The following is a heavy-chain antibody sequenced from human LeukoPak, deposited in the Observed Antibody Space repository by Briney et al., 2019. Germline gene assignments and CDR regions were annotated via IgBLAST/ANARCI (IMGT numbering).Heavy chain of an antibody. D-gene: IGHD2-15*01. Sequence: GGSLRLSCAASGFTFSSYAMSWVRQAPGKGLEWVSAISGSGGSTYYADSVKGRFTISRDNSKNTLYLQMNSLRAEDTAVYYCAKAIVVVAAAPYYYCGMDVWGQGTTVTVSS. CDR2: ISGSGGST. CDR1: GFTFSSYA. J-gene: IGHJ6*02. V-gene: IGHV3-23*01. CDR3: AKAIVVVAAAPYYYCGMDV.